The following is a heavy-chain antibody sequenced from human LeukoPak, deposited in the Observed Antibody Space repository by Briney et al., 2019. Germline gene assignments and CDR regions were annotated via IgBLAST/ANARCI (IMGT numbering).Heavy chain of an antibody. V-gene: IGHV1-2*02. J-gene: IGHJ4*02. CDR3: ATEYYFDSSGTALDY. D-gene: IGHD3-22*01. CDR1: GYTFTGYY. CDR2: IKPNSGGT. Sequence: ASVKVSCKASGYTFTGYYMHWVRQSPGQGLEWMGWIKPNSGGTNYAQKFQGRVTMTRDTSISTAYMELRRLRSDDTAVYYCATEYYFDSSGTALDYWGQGTLVTVSS.